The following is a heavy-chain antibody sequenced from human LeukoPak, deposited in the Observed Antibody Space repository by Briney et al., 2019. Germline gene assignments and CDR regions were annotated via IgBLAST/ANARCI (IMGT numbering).Heavy chain of an antibody. D-gene: IGHD2-2*01. CDR1: GYTFTSYD. V-gene: IGHV1-8*03. CDR2: MNPNSGNT. Sequence: GASVKVSCKASGYTFTSYDINWVRQATGQGLEWMGWMNPNSGNTGYAQKFQGRVTITRNTSISTAYMELSSLRSEDTAVYYCARGGSPVVPAAIRAFDIWGQGTMFTVSS. J-gene: IGHJ3*02. CDR3: ARGGSPVVPAAIRAFDI.